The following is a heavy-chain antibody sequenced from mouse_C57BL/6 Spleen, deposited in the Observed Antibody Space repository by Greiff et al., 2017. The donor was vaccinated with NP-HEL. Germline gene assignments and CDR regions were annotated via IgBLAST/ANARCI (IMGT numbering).Heavy chain of an antibody. CDR3: ARKDYDYDENYFDY. Sequence: QVHVKQSGAELVRPGTSVKMSCKASGYTFTNYWIGWAKQRPGHGLEWIGDIYPGGGYTNYNEKFKGKATLTADKSSSTAYMQFSSLTSEDSAIYYCARKDYDYDENYFDYWGQGTTLTVSS. CDR1: GYTFTNYW. V-gene: IGHV1-63*01. J-gene: IGHJ2*01. D-gene: IGHD2-4*01. CDR2: IYPGGGYT.